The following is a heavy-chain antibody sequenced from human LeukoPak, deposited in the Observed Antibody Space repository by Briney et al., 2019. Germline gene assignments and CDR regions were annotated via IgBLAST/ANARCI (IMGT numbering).Heavy chain of an antibody. D-gene: IGHD4-11*01. J-gene: IGHJ4*02. Sequence: PGGSLRLSCAASGFTFSSYAMSWVRQAPGKGLEWVSTFKTKYNQVYYAESVRGRFTISTDNSKNTVYLQMNSLRAEDTALYYCARSVSDYTRFDYWGQGALVTVSS. CDR2: FKTKYNQV. CDR1: GFTFSSYA. V-gene: IGHV3-23*05. CDR3: ARSVSDYTRFDY.